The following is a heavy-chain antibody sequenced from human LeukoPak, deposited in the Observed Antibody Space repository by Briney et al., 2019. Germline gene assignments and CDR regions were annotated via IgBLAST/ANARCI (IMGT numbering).Heavy chain of an antibody. J-gene: IGHJ6*02. Sequence: SETLSLTCTVSGGSISSYYWSWIRQPPGKGLEWIGYIYYSESTNYNPSLKSRVTISVDTSKNQFSLKLSSVTAADTAVYYCARATIFGVVTRIATMDVWGQGTTVTVSS. D-gene: IGHD3-3*01. CDR2: IYYSEST. V-gene: IGHV4-59*08. CDR1: GGSISSYY. CDR3: ARATIFGVVTRIATMDV.